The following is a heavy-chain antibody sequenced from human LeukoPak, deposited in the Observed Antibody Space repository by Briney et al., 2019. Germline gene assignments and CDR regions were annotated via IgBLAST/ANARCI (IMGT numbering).Heavy chain of an antibody. CDR1: GYTFTSYD. CDR2: MNPNSGNT. V-gene: IGHV1-8*01. CDR3: ARGNTLFGRYCSGGSCYTAYYYYGMDV. Sequence: ASVKVSCKASGYTFTSYDINWVRQATGQGLEWMGWMNPNSGNTGYAQKFQGRVTMTRNTSISTAYMELSSLRSEDTAVYYCARGNTLFGRYCSGGSCYTAYYYYGMDVWGQGTTVTVSS. D-gene: IGHD2-15*01. J-gene: IGHJ6*02.